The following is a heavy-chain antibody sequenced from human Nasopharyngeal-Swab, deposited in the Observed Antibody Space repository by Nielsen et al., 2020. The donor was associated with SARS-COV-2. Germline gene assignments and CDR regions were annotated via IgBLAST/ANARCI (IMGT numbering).Heavy chain of an antibody. V-gene: IGHV1-18*01. CDR2: ISAYNGNT. J-gene: IGHJ6*02. D-gene: IGHD3-3*01. Sequence: ASVKVSCKASGYTFTSYGISWVRQAAGQGLEWMGWISAYNGNTNYAQRLQGRVTMTTDTSTSTAYMELRSLRSDDTAVYYCARDLPSAQYYDFWSGYFYYYYGMDVWGQGTTVTVSS. CDR1: GYTFTSYG. CDR3: ARDLPSAQYYDFWSGYFYYYYGMDV.